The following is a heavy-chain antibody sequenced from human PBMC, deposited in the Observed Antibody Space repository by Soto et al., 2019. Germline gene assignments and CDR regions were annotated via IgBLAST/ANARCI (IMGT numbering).Heavy chain of an antibody. J-gene: IGHJ6*02. V-gene: IGHV4-39*01. CDR3: SRHSEALADTWIRLWSNYYYGMDV. Sequence: SETLSLTCTVSGGSISSSSYYWGWIRQPPGKGLEWIGSIYYSGSTYYNPSLKSRVTISVDTSKNQFSLKLSSVTAADTAVHYCSRHSEALADTWIRLWSNYYYGMDVWGPGTKVT. D-gene: IGHD5-18*01. CDR1: GGSISSSSYY. CDR2: IYYSGST.